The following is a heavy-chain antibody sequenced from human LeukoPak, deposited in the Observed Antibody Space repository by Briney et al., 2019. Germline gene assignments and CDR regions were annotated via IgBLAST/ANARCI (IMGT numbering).Heavy chain of an antibody. J-gene: IGHJ4*02. CDR3: HTVENRGSSPPFHY. Sequence: GGSLRLSCAESGFTFSEARMRTGRQAPGKGLEWVGRIKSKTYGATTEYAAPVKDRFTISRDDSKNTLYLQMNSLKTEETAVYYCHTVENRGSSPPFHYWGQGTLVTVSS. CDR2: IKSKTYGATT. D-gene: IGHD5-24*01. V-gene: IGHV3-15*01. CDR1: GFTFSEAR.